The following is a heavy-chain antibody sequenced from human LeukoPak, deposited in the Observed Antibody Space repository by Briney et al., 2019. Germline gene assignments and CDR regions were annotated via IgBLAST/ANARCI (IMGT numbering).Heavy chain of an antibody. V-gene: IGHV5-51*01. D-gene: IGHD4-17*01. Sequence: GESLKISCKGSGYSFTKNWIGWVRQMPGKGLEWMGIIYPPDSDTRYGPSFQGQVTISADKSISTAYLQWSSLKASDTAMYYCARTRTNYGDYLDDWGQGTLVTVSS. J-gene: IGHJ4*02. CDR2: IYPPDSDT. CDR1: GYSFTKNW. CDR3: ARTRTNYGDYLDD.